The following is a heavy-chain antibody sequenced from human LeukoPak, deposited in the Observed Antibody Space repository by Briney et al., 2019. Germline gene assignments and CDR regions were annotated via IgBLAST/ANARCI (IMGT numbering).Heavy chain of an antibody. D-gene: IGHD3-3*01. V-gene: IGHV4-61*05. J-gene: IGHJ4*02. CDR2: IYYSGRT. Sequence: PSETLSLTCTVSGGSITSSSYYWGWIRQPPGKGLEWIGYIYYSGRTNYNPSLKSRVTISVDTSKNQFSLKLSSVTAADTAVYYCAKGSVYDFWSGYSRHLNYWGQGTLVTVSS. CDR1: GGSITSSSYY. CDR3: AKGSVYDFWSGYSRHLNY.